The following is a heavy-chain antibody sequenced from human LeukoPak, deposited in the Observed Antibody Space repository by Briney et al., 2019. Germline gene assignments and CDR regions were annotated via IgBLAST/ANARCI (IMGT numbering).Heavy chain of an antibody. CDR2: ISSGSSAV. CDR3: ARGHTAVTRHFDF. Sequence: GGSLRLSCEASGFTFTTYSMTWVRQAPGKGLEWVSIISSGSSAVFPADALKGRYTISRDDAKNLLYLDMNSLRAEDTAVYYCARGHTAVTRHFDFWGQGTLVTVSS. V-gene: IGHV3-21*01. CDR1: GFTFTTYS. J-gene: IGHJ4*02. D-gene: IGHD4-17*01.